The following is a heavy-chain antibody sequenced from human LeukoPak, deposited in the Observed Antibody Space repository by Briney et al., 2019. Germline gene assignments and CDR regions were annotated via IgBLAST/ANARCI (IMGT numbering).Heavy chain of an antibody. Sequence: PGGSLRLSCAASGVTFSSYWMSWVRQAPGKGLEWVADIKQDGSEKYYVDSVKGRFTISRDNAKNSLYLQMNSLRAEDTAVYYCARDGGYGDYDPYYFDYWGQGTLVTVSS. J-gene: IGHJ4*02. CDR1: GVTFSSYW. CDR3: ARDGGYGDYDPYYFDY. V-gene: IGHV3-7*03. D-gene: IGHD4-17*01. CDR2: IKQDGSEK.